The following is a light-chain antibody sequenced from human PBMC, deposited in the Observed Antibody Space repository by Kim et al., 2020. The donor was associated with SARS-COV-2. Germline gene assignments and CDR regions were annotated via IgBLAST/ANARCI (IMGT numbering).Light chain of an antibody. CDR1: NIGSKS. CDR2: YDS. J-gene: IGLJ3*02. V-gene: IGLV3-21*04. Sequence: SYELTQPPSVSVAPGKTARITCGGNNIGSKSVYWYQQKPGQAPVLVIYYDSDRPSGIPERFSVSNSGNTATLTISRVEAGDEADYYCQVWDSSSDHPWVFGGGTQLTVL. CDR3: QVWDSSSDHPWV.